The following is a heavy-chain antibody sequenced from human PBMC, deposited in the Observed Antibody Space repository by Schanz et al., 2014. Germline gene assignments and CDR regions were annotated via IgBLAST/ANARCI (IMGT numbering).Heavy chain of an antibody. CDR3: AREDCSATSCYFTY. J-gene: IGHJ4*02. V-gene: IGHV3-33*08. CDR1: GFTFSDYY. CDR2: IRYDGRNK. Sequence: QVQLVESGGGVVQPGRSRRLSCEASGFTFSDYYMTWIRQAPGKGLEWVAVIRYDGRNKNFVESVKGRFTISRDNSNNTVYLQMNTLRAEDTAVYYCAREDCSATSCYFTYWGQGTLVNVSS. D-gene: IGHD2-21*01.